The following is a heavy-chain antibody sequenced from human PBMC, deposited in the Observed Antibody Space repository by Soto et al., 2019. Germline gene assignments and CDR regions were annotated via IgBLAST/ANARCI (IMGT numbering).Heavy chain of an antibody. J-gene: IGHJ4*02. CDR3: AKEATNINNFDY. CDR2: ISSVGSTI. V-gene: IGHV3-48*03. Sequence: GGSLRLSCAASGFTFSNYEMNWVRQAPGKGLEWLSYISSVGSTIYYADSVKGRFTISRDSAKSSLYLQMNSLRAEDTAVYYCAKEATNINNFDYWGKGTLVTVS. D-gene: IGHD1-26*01. CDR1: GFTFSNYE.